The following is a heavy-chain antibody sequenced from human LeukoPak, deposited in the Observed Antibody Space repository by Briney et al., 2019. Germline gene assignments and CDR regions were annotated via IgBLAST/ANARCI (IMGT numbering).Heavy chain of an antibody. Sequence: ASVKVSCKASGGTFSSYAISWVRQAPGQGVEWMGRIIPILGIANYAQKFQGRVTITADKSTSTAYMELSSLRSEDTAVYYCARGGSGSYYNPDLLDYWGQGTLVTVSS. CDR3: ARGGSGSYYNPDLLDY. CDR1: GGTFSSYA. V-gene: IGHV1-69*04. J-gene: IGHJ4*02. CDR2: IIPILGIA. D-gene: IGHD3-10*01.